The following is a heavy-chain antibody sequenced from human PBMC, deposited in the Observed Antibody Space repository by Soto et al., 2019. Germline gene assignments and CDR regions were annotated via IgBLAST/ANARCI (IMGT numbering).Heavy chain of an antibody. Sequence: PSETLSFTCTVSGGSISSYYWSWIRQPPGKGLEWIGYIYYSGSTNYNPSLKSRVTISVDTSKNQFSLKLSSVTAADTALYYCARVAAAGMAGYYYYYMDVWGKGTTVTVSS. CDR3: ARVAAAGMAGYYYYYMDV. CDR2: IYYSGST. D-gene: IGHD6-13*01. V-gene: IGHV4-59*01. CDR1: GGSISSYY. J-gene: IGHJ6*03.